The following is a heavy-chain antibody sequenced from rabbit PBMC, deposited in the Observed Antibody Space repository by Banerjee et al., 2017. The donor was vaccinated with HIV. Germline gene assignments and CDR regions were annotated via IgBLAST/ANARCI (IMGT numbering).Heavy chain of an antibody. J-gene: IGHJ4*01. Sequence: QEQLVESGGGLVQPEGSLTLTCKASGFSFSDRDVMCWVRQAPGKGLEWIACINAATAKPVYATWAKGRFTISXTXXTTVTLRMTSLTAADRATYFCARDLLGVIGWNFYLWGPGTLVTVS. V-gene: IGHV1S45*01. CDR2: INAATAKP. CDR1: GFSFSDRDV. D-gene: IGHD1-1*01. CDR3: ARDLLGVIGWNFYL.